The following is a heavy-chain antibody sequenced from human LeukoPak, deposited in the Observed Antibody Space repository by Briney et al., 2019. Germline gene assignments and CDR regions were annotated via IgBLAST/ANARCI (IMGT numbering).Heavy chain of an antibody. CDR3: ASSLWFGEFLRFDY. CDR1: GGSISSSHYY. V-gene: IGHV4-39*01. CDR2: IYYSGTT. J-gene: IGHJ4*02. D-gene: IGHD3-10*01. Sequence: PSETLSLTCTVSGGSISSSHYYWGWFRQPPGKGLEWIGTIYYSGTTSYNPSLKSRASVSIDTSRNQFSLKLSSVTAADTAVYYCASSLWFGEFLRFDYWGQGTLVTVSS.